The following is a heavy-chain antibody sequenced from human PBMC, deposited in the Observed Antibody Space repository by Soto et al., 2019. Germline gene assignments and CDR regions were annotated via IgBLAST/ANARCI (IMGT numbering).Heavy chain of an antibody. D-gene: IGHD3-10*01. CDR3: ARTHITMVRGVIEYFDY. Sequence: QVQLVESGGGVVQPGRSLRLSCAASGFTFSSYGMHWVRQAPGKGLEWVAVIWYDGSNKYYADSVKGRFTISRDNSKKTLYLQMNRLRDEDTAVYYCARTHITMVRGVIEYFDYWGQGTLVTVSA. CDR2: IWYDGSNK. CDR1: GFTFSSYG. J-gene: IGHJ4*02. V-gene: IGHV3-33*01.